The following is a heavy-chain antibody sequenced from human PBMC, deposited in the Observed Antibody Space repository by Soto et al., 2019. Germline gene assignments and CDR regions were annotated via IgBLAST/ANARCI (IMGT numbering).Heavy chain of an antibody. CDR1: GFTVSSNY. CDR3: ARGYGGLAEDAFDI. J-gene: IGHJ3*02. CDR2: IYSGGNT. D-gene: IGHD1-26*01. V-gene: IGHV3-53*01. Sequence: WGSLRLSCAASGFTVSSNYMSWVRQAPGKGLEWVSVIYSGGNTYYADSVKGRFTISRDNSKNTLYLQMNSLRAEDTAVYYCARGYGGLAEDAFDIWGQGTMVTVSS.